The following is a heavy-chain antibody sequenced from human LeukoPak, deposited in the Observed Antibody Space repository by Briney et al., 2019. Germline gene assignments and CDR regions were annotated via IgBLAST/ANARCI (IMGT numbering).Heavy chain of an antibody. CDR3: ARAPATVTTDDY. D-gene: IGHD4-17*01. CDR1: GYTFTSYD. Sequence: ASVKVSCKASGYTFTSYDINWVRQATGQGLEWMGWMNPNSGNTGYAQKFQGRVTMTRNTSISTAYMELSSLRSEDTAVYYCARAPATVTTDDYWGQGTLVTVSS. V-gene: IGHV1-8*01. J-gene: IGHJ4*02. CDR2: MNPNSGNT.